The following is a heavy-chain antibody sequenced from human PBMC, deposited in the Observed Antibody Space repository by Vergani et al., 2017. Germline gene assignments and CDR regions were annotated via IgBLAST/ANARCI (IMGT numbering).Heavy chain of an antibody. CDR1: GFTFSSYS. D-gene: IGHD2-15*01. Sequence: EVQLVESGGGLVKPGGSLRLSCAASGFTFSSYSMNWVRQAPGKGLEWVSSISSSSSYIYYADSVKGRFTISRDNAKNSLHLQMNSLRAEDTAVYYCAREGYDCSGGSCYSDYWGQGTLVTVSS. CDR2: ISSSSSYI. CDR3: AREGYDCSGGSCYSDY. J-gene: IGHJ4*02. V-gene: IGHV3-21*01.